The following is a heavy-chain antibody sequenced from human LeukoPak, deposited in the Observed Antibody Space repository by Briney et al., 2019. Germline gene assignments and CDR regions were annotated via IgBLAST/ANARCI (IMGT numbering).Heavy chain of an antibody. CDR1: GFTFSSYA. CDR3: ARDLGQYYDTSDNWFDP. V-gene: IGHV3-23*01. CDR2: ISPSGGIT. D-gene: IGHD3-22*01. J-gene: IGHJ5*02. Sequence: GGSLRLSCEASGFTFSSYAMHWVRQAPGKGLEWVSGISPSGGITYYTDSVKGRFTISRDNSKNTLYLQMNSLRAEDTAVYYCARDLGQYYDTSDNWFDPWGQGTLVTVSS.